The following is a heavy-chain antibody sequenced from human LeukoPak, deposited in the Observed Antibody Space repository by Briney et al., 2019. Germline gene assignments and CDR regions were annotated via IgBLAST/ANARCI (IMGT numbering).Heavy chain of an antibody. V-gene: IGHV3-7*01. CDR2: IKHDGSEG. CDR3: ARDQANYFDHSGFSTY. CDR1: GFTFSSYW. Sequence: GGSLRLSCAGSGFTFSSYWMTWVRQAPGKELQWVANIKHDGSEGFYVDSVKGRFTISRDNAKNSVYLQMKSLRAEDTAVYYCARDQANYFDHSGFSTYWGQGSLVTVSS. J-gene: IGHJ4*02. D-gene: IGHD3-22*01.